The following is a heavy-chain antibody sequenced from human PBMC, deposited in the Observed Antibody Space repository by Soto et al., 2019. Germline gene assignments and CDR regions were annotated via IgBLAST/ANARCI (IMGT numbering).Heavy chain of an antibody. CDR1: GGSISSGGYY. J-gene: IGHJ5*02. D-gene: IGHD4-4*01. CDR3: ARDVSFIVTTRGGFDP. V-gene: IGHV4-31*03. CDR2: IYYSGST. Sequence: QVQLQESGPGLVKPSQTLSLTCTVSGGSISSGGYYWSWIRQHPGKGLEWIGYIYYSGSTYYHPSLMCRVNIAVNASNSQISLKLSSVTAAYTAVYYCARDVSFIVTTRGGFDPWCQETLFTVSS.